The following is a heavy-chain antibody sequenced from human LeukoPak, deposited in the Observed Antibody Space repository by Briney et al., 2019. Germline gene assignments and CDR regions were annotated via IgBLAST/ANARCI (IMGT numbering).Heavy chain of an antibody. CDR2: ISGSGGSR. CDR3: AKLREWELPDLFDY. J-gene: IGHJ4*02. D-gene: IGHD1-26*01. V-gene: IGHV3-23*01. CDR1: AFTFSSYA. Sequence: GGSLRLSCAASAFTFSSYAMSWVRQAPGKGLEWVSGISGSGGSRFYTDSVKGRFTISRGNSKNTLYLQMNSLRAEDTAVYYCAKLREWELPDLFDYWGQGTLVTVSS.